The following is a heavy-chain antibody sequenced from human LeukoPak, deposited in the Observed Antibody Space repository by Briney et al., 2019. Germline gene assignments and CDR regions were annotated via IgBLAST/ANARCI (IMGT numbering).Heavy chain of an antibody. Sequence: PSETLALTWNVPGGPISSLYWSWIREAPGKGPEGICYIYYSGSTNYNPSLKSRVTISVDTSKNQFSLKLSSVTAADTAVYYCARHFAFSYYYMDVWGKGTTVTVSS. V-gene: IGHV4-59*08. CDR3: ARHFAFSYYYMDV. CDR1: GGPISSLY. J-gene: IGHJ6*03. CDR2: IYYSGST.